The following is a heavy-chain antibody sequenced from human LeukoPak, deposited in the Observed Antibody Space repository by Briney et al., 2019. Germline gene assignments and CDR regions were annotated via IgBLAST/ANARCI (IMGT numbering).Heavy chain of an antibody. D-gene: IGHD2-2*01. CDR2: IYPGDSDT. Sequence: ASVKVSCKGSGYSFTSYWIGWVRQMPGKGLEWMGIIYPGDSDTRYSPSLQGQVTISADKSISTAYLQWSSLKASDTAMYYCARRDCSSTSCQGFDPWGQGTLVTVSS. CDR3: ARRDCSSTSCQGFDP. V-gene: IGHV5-51*01. CDR1: GYSFTSYW. J-gene: IGHJ5*02.